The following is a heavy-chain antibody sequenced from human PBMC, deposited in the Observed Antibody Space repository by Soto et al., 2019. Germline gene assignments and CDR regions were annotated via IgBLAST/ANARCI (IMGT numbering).Heavy chain of an antibody. V-gene: IGHV4-34*08. J-gene: IGHJ6*02. CDR3: AGREFASSSFHYYYYAVDV. Sequence: PGGSLRLSCAASEFTFSSYAMSWVRQAPGKGLEWIGEINHSGSTNFNPSLKSRVAISADTSRNQFSLRVTSVTAADTAVYYCAGREFASSSFHYYYYAVDVWGQGTTVTVSS. D-gene: IGHD6-6*01. CDR1: EFTFSSYA. CDR2: INHSGST.